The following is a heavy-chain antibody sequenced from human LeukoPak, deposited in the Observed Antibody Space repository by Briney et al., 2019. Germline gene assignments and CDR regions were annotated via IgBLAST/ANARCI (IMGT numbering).Heavy chain of an antibody. V-gene: IGHV3-23*01. Sequence: GGSLRLSCAASGFTFSSYAMSWVRQALGKGLEWVSTISGSGDSTYYADSVKGRFTISRDNSKNTLYLQMNSLRADDTAVYYCAKGRSGVVVAALNYWGQGTPVTVSS. J-gene: IGHJ4*02. D-gene: IGHD2-15*01. CDR2: ISGSGDST. CDR3: AKGRSGVVVAALNY. CDR1: GFTFSSYA.